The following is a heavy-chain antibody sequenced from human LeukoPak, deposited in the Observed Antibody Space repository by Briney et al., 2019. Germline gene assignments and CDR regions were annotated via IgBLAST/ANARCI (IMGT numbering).Heavy chain of an antibody. CDR3: AKGVLYYYDIMDAFDI. V-gene: IGHV3-23*01. J-gene: IGHJ3*02. CDR1: GFSFSTYA. CDR2: ISGSAGST. Sequence: GGSLRLSCAASGFSFSTYAMSWVRQAPGKGLEWVSSISGSAGSTYYADSVKGRFTISRDNSKNMVYLLMNSLRAEDTAVYYCAKGVLYYYDIMDAFDIWGQGTMVTVSS. D-gene: IGHD3-22*01.